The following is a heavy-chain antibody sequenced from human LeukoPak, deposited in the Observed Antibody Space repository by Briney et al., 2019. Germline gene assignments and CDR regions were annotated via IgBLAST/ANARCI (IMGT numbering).Heavy chain of an antibody. J-gene: IGHJ6*03. CDR2: INHSGST. CDR3: ARGTFGGVIVTTGYYYYYMDV. V-gene: IGHV4-34*01. D-gene: IGHD3-16*02. Sequence: PSETLSLTCAVYGASFSDYYWSWIRQPPGKGLEWIGEINHSGSTNYNPSLKSRVTISVDTSKNQFSLKLRSVTAADTAVYYCARGTFGGVIVTTGYYYYYMDVWGKGTTVTVSS. CDR1: GASFSDYY.